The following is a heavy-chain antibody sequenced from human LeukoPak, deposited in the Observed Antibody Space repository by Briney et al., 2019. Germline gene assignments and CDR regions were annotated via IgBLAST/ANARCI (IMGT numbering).Heavy chain of an antibody. J-gene: IGHJ4*02. Sequence: GGSLRLSCAASGFTFSSYAMSWVRQAPGKGLEWVSAISGSGGSTYYADSVKGRFTISRDNSKNTLYLQMNSLRAEDTAVYYCAKGRLLVVITPGFDYWGQGTLVTVSS. D-gene: IGHD3-22*01. V-gene: IGHV3-23*01. CDR2: ISGSGGST. CDR3: AKGRLLVVITPGFDY. CDR1: GFTFSSYA.